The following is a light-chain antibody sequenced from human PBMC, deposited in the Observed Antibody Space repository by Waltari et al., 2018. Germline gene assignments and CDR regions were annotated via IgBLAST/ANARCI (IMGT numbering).Light chain of an antibody. CDR2: EDI. V-gene: IGLV3-10*01. Sequence: SYELTQPPSVSVSPGQTARITCSGDALSKKNAYWYQTKAGQAPVLVIYEDIKRPTGIPERFSGSSSGTTATLTISGAHVDDEADYYCYSTDFSGHDRVFGGGTKLTIL. CDR1: ALSKKN. CDR3: YSTDFSGHDRV. J-gene: IGLJ3*02.